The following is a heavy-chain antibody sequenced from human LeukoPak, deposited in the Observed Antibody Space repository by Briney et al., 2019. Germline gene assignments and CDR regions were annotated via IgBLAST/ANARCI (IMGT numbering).Heavy chain of an antibody. Sequence: PGGSLRLSCAASGFTFSSYGMHWVRQAPGKGLEWVAVISFDASNKYYADSVKGRFTISRDNSKNTLYQQMNSLRAEDTAVYYCAKDVDPFGSGSYVEGFDYWGQGTLVTVSS. CDR1: GFTFSSYG. CDR3: AKDVDPFGSGSYVEGFDY. D-gene: IGHD3-10*01. J-gene: IGHJ4*02. CDR2: ISFDASNK. V-gene: IGHV3-30*18.